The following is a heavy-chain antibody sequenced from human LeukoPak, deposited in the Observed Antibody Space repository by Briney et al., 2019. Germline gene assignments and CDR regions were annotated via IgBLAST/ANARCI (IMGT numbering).Heavy chain of an antibody. CDR1: GFIFSDHY. Sequence: PGGSLRLSCAASGFIFSDHYMDWVRQPPGKGLEWVARIRKKANSYSTEYAASVKGRFTISRDDSSNSVYLQMNSLRTEDTAVYFCARAPSAGSWFDPWGQGTLVTVSS. CDR2: IRKKANSYST. V-gene: IGHV3-72*01. J-gene: IGHJ5*02. D-gene: IGHD3-10*01. CDR3: ARAPSAGSWFDP.